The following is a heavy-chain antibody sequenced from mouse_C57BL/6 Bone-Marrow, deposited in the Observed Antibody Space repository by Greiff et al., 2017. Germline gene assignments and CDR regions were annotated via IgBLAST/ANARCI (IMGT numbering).Heavy chain of an antibody. Sequence: QVQLQQPGAELVKPGASVKMSCKASGYTFTSYWITWVKQRPGQGLAWIGDIYPGSGSTNYNEKFKGKATRTVDTSSSPAYMQLSSLTSEDSAVYYCARPGPMDYWGQGTSVTVSS. CDR1: GYTFTSYW. CDR3: ARPGPMDY. V-gene: IGHV1-55*01. D-gene: IGHD3-1*01. J-gene: IGHJ4*01. CDR2: IYPGSGST.